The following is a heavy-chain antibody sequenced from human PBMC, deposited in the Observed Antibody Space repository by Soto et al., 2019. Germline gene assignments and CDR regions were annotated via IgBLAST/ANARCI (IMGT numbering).Heavy chain of an antibody. Sequence: QVHLVQSGGEVKKPGASVKVSCEASGYTFTNYGITWVRQAPGQGLEWLGWSSAYSGVAKYAQKLQDRVTMTTDTSTSTAYMDLRSLSSDDTAVYYCARGPRSGYCTGGSCHYFDYWGQGTLVTVSS. V-gene: IGHV1-18*01. CDR2: SSAYSGVA. D-gene: IGHD2-15*01. CDR3: ARGPRSGYCTGGSCHYFDY. J-gene: IGHJ4*02. CDR1: GYTFTNYG.